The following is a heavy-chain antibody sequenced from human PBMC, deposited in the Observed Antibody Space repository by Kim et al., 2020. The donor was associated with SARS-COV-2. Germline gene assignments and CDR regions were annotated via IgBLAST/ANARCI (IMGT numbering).Heavy chain of an antibody. CDR3: AHPPGYSGTLWVPWFDP. V-gene: IGHV1-69*13. D-gene: IGHD2-15*01. CDR1: GGTFSSYA. CDR2: IIPIFGTA. Sequence: SVKVSCKASGGTFSSYAISWVRQAPGQGLEWMGGIIPIFGTANYAQKFQGRVTITADESTSTAYMELSSLRSEDTAVYYCAHPPGYSGTLWVPWFDPWGQGTLVTVSS. J-gene: IGHJ5*02.